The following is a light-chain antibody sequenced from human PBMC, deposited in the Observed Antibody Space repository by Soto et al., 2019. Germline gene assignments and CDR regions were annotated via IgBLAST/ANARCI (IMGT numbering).Light chain of an antibody. V-gene: IGKV2-30*01. Sequence: DVVMTQSPLSLPVTLGQPASISCRSSQSLVYSDGNTFLNWFQQRPGQSPRRLIYKVSNRDSGVPDRFSGSVSGTDFTLKISRVEAEDVGGYYCMQGTHWPYTFGQGTKLEIK. CDR3: MQGTHWPYT. J-gene: IGKJ2*01. CDR2: KVS. CDR1: QSLVYSDGNTF.